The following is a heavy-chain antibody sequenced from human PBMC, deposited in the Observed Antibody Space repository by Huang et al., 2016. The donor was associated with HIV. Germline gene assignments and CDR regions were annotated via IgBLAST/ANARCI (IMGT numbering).Heavy chain of an antibody. Sequence: QIHLVQSGPEVKQPGASVKVSCKASGYKFHIYEITWVRETPGQGLEWMGWISGDNVRTRFAQKFKDRLTMTTDVSTSTAYLELRSLRLDDTAVYYCARTKGEFDFWGQGALVTVSS. V-gene: IGHV1-18*04. D-gene: IGHD3-16*01. J-gene: IGHJ4*02. CDR2: ISGDNVRT. CDR1: GYKFHIYE. CDR3: ARTKGEFDF.